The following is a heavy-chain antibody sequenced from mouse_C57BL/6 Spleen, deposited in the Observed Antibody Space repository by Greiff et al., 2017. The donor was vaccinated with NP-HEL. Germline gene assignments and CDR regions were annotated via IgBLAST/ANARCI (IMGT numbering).Heavy chain of an antibody. V-gene: IGHV1-54*01. CDR3: ARSERREYYFDD. CDR1: GYAFTNYL. CDR2: INPGSGGT. J-gene: IGHJ2*01. Sequence: QVQLQQSGAELVRPGTSVKVSCKASGYAFTNYLIEWVKQRPGQGLEWIGVINPGSGGTNYNEKFKGKATLTADKSSSTAYRQLSSLTSEDSAGEFCARSERREYYFDDWGKGTTLTVSS.